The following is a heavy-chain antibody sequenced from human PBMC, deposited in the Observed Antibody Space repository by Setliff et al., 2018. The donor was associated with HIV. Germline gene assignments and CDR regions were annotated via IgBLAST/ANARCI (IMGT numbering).Heavy chain of an antibody. V-gene: IGHV1-46*01. CDR3: AREFPGGTKGFDY. D-gene: IGHD1-1*01. CDR1: GYTFISYD. Sequence: ASVKVSCKASGYTFISYDINWVRQATGQGLEWVGRIAPSSGGIHYAQKFQDRVTMTRDTSTSTVYMDLSRLRSEDTAVYYCAREFPGGTKGFDYWGQGTLVTVSS. CDR2: IAPSSGGI. J-gene: IGHJ4*02.